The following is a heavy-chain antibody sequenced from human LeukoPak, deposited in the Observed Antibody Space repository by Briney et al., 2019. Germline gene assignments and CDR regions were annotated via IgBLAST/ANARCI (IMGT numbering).Heavy chain of an antibody. V-gene: IGHV3-48*02. CDR3: ARGSGSSAGPGGY. D-gene: IGHD6-6*01. CDR2: ISSDSSER. J-gene: IGHJ4*02. Sequence: QHGGSLRLSCEASGFTFMKYSMNWVRQTQGTGLEWISHISSDSSERDYADSVRGRFTISRDNDRNSVFLQMNRLRDKDTAVYYCARGSGSSAGPGGYWGRESWSSSPQ. CDR1: GFTFMKYS.